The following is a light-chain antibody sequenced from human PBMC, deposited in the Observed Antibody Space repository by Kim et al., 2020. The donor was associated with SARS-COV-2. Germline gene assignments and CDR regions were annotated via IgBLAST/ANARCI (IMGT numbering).Light chain of an antibody. CDR2: EVN. J-gene: IGLJ3*02. CDR3: CSYAGSSTFV. CDR1: SSDVGYYNL. Sequence: QSALTQPASVSGSPGQSITISCTGTSSDVGYYNLVSWYQQYPGRAPNLRIYEVNKRPSGVSNRFSGSKSGNTASLTISGLQAGDEADYYCCSYAGSSTFVFGGGTKVTVL. V-gene: IGLV2-23*02.